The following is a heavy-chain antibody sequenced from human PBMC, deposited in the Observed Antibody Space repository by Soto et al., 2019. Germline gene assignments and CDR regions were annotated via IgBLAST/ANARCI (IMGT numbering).Heavy chain of an antibody. Sequence: SETLSLTCAASGYSISNSNWWGWIRQPPGKGLEWIGYIYYSGNTYYNPSLKSRVTISKDTSKNQVVLTMTNMDPVDTATYYCARRSSGFRSSWPPEGFDPWGQGTLVTVS. J-gene: IGHJ5*02. V-gene: IGHV4-28*01. D-gene: IGHD6-13*01. CDR3: ARRSSGFRSSWPPEGFDP. CDR1: GYSISNSNW. CDR2: IYYSGNT.